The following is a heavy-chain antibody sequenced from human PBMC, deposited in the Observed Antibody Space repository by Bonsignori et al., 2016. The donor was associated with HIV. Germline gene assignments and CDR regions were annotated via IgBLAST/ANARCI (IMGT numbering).Heavy chain of an antibody. V-gene: IGHV3-23*01. CDR1: GFTFSSYA. D-gene: IGHD3-22*01. J-gene: IGHJ4*02. CDR2: ISGSGGST. Sequence: GGSLRLSCAASGFTFSSYAMSWVRQAPGKGLEWVSTISGSGGSTYYADSVKGRFTISRDNSKNTLYLQMNSLRAEDTAVYYCAKEGDSSGYYPEGYFDYWGQGTLVTVSS. CDR3: AKEGDSSGYYPEGYFDY.